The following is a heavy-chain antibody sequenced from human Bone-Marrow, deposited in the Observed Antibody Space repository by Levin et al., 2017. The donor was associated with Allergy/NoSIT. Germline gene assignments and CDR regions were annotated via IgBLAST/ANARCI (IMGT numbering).Heavy chain of an antibody. CDR2: IKQDGSEK. J-gene: IGHJ4*02. V-gene: IGHV3-7*03. CDR1: GFTFSSYW. Sequence: GGSLRLSCAASGFTFSSYWMSWVRQAPGKGLEWVANIKQDGSEKYYVDSVKGRFTISRDNAKNSLYLQMNSLRAEDTAVYYCARGTDYDYIWGSSPGYWGQGTLVTVSS. D-gene: IGHD3-16*01. CDR3: ARGTDYDYIWGSSPGY.